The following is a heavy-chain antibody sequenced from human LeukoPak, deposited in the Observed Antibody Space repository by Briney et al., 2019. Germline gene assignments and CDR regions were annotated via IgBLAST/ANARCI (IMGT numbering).Heavy chain of an antibody. J-gene: IGHJ4*02. CDR1: GYTFTGYY. CDR3: ARDSKQQLVGGDY. Sequence: GASVKISCKASGYTFTGYYMPWVRQAPGQGLEWMGRINPNSGGTNYAQKFQGRVTMTRDTSISTAYMELSRLRSDDTAVYYCARDSKQQLVGGDYWGQGTLVSVSS. V-gene: IGHV1-2*06. D-gene: IGHD6-13*01. CDR2: INPNSGGT.